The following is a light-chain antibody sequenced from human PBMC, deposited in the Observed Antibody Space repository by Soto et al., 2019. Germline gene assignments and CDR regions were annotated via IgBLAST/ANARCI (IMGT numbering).Light chain of an antibody. Sequence: ELVLTQSPATLSLSPGERATLSCRASQSVSSYLAWYQQKPGQAPRLLFYDASNRAGGIPTRCSGSGSRTDFPLTISSLEPEDFAVYYCQQRSNWWTVGQGTKVDIK. J-gene: IGKJ1*01. CDR1: QSVSSY. CDR3: QQRSNWWT. V-gene: IGKV3-11*01. CDR2: DAS.